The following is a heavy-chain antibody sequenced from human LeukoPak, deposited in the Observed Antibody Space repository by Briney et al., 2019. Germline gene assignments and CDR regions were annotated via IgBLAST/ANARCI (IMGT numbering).Heavy chain of an antibody. CDR3: AKEAAAGTWRQVDY. J-gene: IGHJ4*02. V-gene: IGHV3-23*01. CDR1: GFTFSSYA. Sequence: PGGSLRLSCAASGFTFSSYAMSWVRQAPGKGLEWVSGISGSGGSTYYADSVKDRFTISRGNSKNTLFLHMSSLRAEDTAIYYCAKEAAAGTWRQVDYWGQGTLVTVSS. CDR2: ISGSGGST. D-gene: IGHD6-13*01.